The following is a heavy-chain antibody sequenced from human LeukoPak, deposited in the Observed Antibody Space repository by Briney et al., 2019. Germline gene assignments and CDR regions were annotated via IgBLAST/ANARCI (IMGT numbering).Heavy chain of an antibody. CDR2: ISGSGGST. CDR1: GFTFSSYA. J-gene: IGHJ4*02. Sequence: GGSLRLSYAASGFTFSSYAMSWVRQAPGKGLEWVSAISGSGGSTYYADSVKGRFTISRDNSKNTLYLQMNSLRAEDTAVYYCAKDLGGSPLSPADYWGQGTLVTVSS. D-gene: IGHD3-16*02. CDR3: AKDLGGSPLSPADY. V-gene: IGHV3-23*01.